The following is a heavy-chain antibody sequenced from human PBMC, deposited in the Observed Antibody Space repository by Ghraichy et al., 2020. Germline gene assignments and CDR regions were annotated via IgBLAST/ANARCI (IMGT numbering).Heavy chain of an antibody. Sequence: GGSLRLSCAASGFAFSSYNMNWVRQAPGKGLECVSSISSSSSSIYYADSVKGRFTISRDNAKNSLSLQMNSLRAEDTAVYYCAREFLASDGMDVWGQGTTVTVSS. CDR1: GFAFSSYN. V-gene: IGHV3-21*01. J-gene: IGHJ6*02. CDR3: AREFLASDGMDV. D-gene: IGHD2/OR15-2a*01. CDR2: ISSSSSSI.